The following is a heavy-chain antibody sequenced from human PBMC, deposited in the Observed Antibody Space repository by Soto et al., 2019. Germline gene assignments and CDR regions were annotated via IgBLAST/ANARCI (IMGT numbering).Heavy chain of an antibody. CDR1: GGSFSGYY. CDR2: INHSGST. D-gene: IGHD3-3*01. J-gene: IGHJ5*02. V-gene: IGHV4-34*01. CDR3: ARGERYDFWSGYYHPWNWFDP. Sequence: QVQLQQWGAGLLKPSETLSLTCAVYGGSFSGYYWSWIRQPPGKGLEWIGEINHSGSTNYNPSLTSRVTISFDTSKNQLSLKLSSVTAADTAVYYCARGERYDFWSGYYHPWNWFDPWGQGTLVTVSS.